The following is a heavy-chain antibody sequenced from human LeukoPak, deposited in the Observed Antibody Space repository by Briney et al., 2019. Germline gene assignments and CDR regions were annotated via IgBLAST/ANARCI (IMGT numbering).Heavy chain of an antibody. J-gene: IGHJ4*02. CDR2: ISSSSYI. CDR3: ARGYYGSGSFYDY. V-gene: IGHV3-21*01. Sequence: GGSLRLSCAASGFTFSSYSMNWVRQAPGKGLEWVSSISSSSYIYYADSVKGRFTISRDNAKNSLYLQMNSLRAVDTAVYYCARGYYGSGSFYDYWGQGTLVTVSS. D-gene: IGHD3-10*01. CDR1: GFTFSSYS.